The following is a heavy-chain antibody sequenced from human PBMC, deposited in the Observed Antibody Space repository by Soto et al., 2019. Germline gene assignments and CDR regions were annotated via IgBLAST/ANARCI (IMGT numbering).Heavy chain of an antibody. J-gene: IGHJ5*02. CDR3: ATQHNVLLVPHVAHPGNWLDP. D-gene: IGHD3-9*01. CDR2: IFPILGTT. CDR1: GGIFSNYA. Sequence: QVQLVQSGAEVKKPGSSVKVSCMPSGGIFSNYAFTWVRQAPGQGLDWMGGIFPILGTTNSAQKFQGRISITADESTGTAYTELSSLRSEDTAIYYCATQHNVLLVPHVAHPGNWLDPWGQGTLVTVSS. V-gene: IGHV1-69*01.